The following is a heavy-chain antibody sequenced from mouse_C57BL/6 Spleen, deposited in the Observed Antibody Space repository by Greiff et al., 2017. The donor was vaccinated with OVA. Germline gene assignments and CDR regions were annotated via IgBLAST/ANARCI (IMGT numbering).Heavy chain of an antibody. D-gene: IGHD4-1*01. J-gene: IGHJ2*01. CDR1: GYTFTDYY. CDR3: ARGGLGRYFDY. V-gene: IGHV1-26*01. Sequence: EVKLQQSGPELVKPGASVKISCKASGYTFTDYYMNWVKQSHGKSLEWIGDINPNNGGTSYNQKFKGKATLTVDKSSSTAYMELRSLTSEDSAVYYCARGGLGRYFDYWGQGTTLTVSS. CDR2: INPNNGGT.